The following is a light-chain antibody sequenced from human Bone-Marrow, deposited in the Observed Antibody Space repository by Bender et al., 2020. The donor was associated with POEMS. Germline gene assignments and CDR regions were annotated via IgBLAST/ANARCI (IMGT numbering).Light chain of an antibody. V-gene: IGLV2-14*03. J-gene: IGLJ3*02. CDR3: CSYARSSTWV. Sequence: QSALTQPASVSGSPGQSITISCTGTSSDVGGYKYVSWYQQHPGKAPKLMIYDVSNRPSGVSNRFSGSKSGNTASLTISGLQADDEADYYCCSYARSSTWVFGGGTKLTVL. CDR1: SSDVGGYKY. CDR2: DVS.